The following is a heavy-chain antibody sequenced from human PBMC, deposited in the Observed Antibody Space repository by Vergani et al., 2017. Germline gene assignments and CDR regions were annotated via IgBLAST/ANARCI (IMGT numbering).Heavy chain of an antibody. Sequence: QVQLQESGPGLVKPSQTLSLTCTVSGGSISSGGYYWSWIRQHPGKGLEWIGYIYYSGSTYYNPSLKSRVTISVDTSKNQFSLKLSSVTAADTAVYYCAGDRMSSSWWGASSESHDWYFDLWGRGTLVTVSS. J-gene: IGHJ2*01. CDR2: IYYSGST. V-gene: IGHV4-31*03. D-gene: IGHD6-13*01. CDR3: AGDRMSSSWWGASSESHDWYFDL. CDR1: GGSISSGGYY.